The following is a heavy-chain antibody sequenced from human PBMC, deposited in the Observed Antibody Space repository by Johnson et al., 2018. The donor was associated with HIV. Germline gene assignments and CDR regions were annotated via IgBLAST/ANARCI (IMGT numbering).Heavy chain of an antibody. J-gene: IGHJ3*02. V-gene: IGHV3-11*04. CDR2: ISSSGGTI. CDR3: ARDRRYYDSSGYYHDAFDI. Sequence: QVQLVESGGGLVKPGGSLRLSCAASRFTFSDYYMSWIRQTPGKGLEWVSYISSSGGTIYYADSVKGRFTISSDNSKNTLYLQMNSLRAEDTAVYFCARDRRYYDSSGYYHDAFDIWGQGTMVTVSS. CDR1: RFTFSDYY. D-gene: IGHD3-22*01.